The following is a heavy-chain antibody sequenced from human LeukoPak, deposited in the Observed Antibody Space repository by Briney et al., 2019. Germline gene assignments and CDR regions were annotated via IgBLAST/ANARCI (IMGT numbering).Heavy chain of an antibody. CDR2: ISGSGGST. J-gene: IGHJ4*02. D-gene: IGHD3-10*01. CDR3: EKVPYGSGSCFDY. CDR1: GFTFSSYA. V-gene: IGHV3-23*01. Sequence: GGSLRLSCAASGFTFSSYAMSWVRQAPGKGLEWVSAISGSGGSTYYADSVKGRFTLSRDNSKNTLYLQMNSLRAEDTAVYYCEKVPYGSGSCFDYWGQGTLVTVSS.